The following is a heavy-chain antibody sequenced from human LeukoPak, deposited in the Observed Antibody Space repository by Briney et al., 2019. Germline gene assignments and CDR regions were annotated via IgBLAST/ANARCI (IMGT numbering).Heavy chain of an antibody. V-gene: IGHV1-2*02. D-gene: IGHD6-13*01. CDR3: ARVPPKFSGMAADY. CDR2: INPNSGGT. J-gene: IGHJ4*02. CDR1: GYTFTGYY. Sequence: ASVKVSCKASGYTFTGYYMHWVRQAPGQGLEWMGWINPNSGGTNYAQKFQGRVTMTRDTSISTAYMELSRLRSDDTAVYYCARVPPKFSGMAADYWGQGTLVTVSS.